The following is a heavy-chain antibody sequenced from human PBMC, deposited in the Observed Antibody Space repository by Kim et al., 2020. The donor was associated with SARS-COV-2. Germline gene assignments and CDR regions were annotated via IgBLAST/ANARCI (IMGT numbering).Heavy chain of an antibody. D-gene: IGHD2-15*01. J-gene: IGHJ5*02. Sequence: SVKVSCKASGGTFSSYAISWVRQAPGQGLEWMGRIIPILGIANYAQKFQGRVTITADKSTSTAYMELSSLRSEDTAVYYCARGGCSGGSCYLGGDFYWFDPWGQGTLVTVSS. CDR2: IIPILGIA. V-gene: IGHV1-69*04. CDR3: ARGGCSGGSCYLGGDFYWFDP. CDR1: GGTFSSYA.